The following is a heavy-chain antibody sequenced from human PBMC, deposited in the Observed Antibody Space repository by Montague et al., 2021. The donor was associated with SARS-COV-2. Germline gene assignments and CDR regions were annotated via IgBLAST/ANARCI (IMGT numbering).Heavy chain of an antibody. V-gene: IGHV4-34*01. CDR3: ARSTVTNAPFGFSNKLRSRYNGMDV. J-gene: IGHJ6*02. CDR1: GGSFSGYY. CDR2: INHSGST. D-gene: IGHD4-17*01. Sequence: SETLSLTCAVYGGSFSGYYLNWIRQPPGKGLEWIGEINHSGSTNXNPSLKSRVTIAVDTSKNQFSLKVTSVTAADTAVFYCARSTVTNAPFGFSNKLRSRYNGMDVWGQGTTVPVSS.